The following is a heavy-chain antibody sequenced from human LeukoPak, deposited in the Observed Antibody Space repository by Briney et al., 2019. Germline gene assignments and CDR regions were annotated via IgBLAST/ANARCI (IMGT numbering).Heavy chain of an antibody. D-gene: IGHD3-3*01. J-gene: IGHJ4*02. V-gene: IGHV4-4*07. CDR1: GGSISSYD. CDR2: IYTSGST. Sequence: SETLSLTCTVSGGSISSYDRSWIRQPAGKGLEWIGRIYTSGSTNYNPSLTTRVTMSVDTSKNQFSLKLSSVTAADTAVYYCARASLAWFPFDYWGQGTLVTVSS. CDR3: ARASLAWFPFDY.